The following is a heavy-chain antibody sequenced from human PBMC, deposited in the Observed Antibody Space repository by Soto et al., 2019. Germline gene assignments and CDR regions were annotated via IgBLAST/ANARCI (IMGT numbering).Heavy chain of an antibody. D-gene: IGHD3-22*01. CDR2: ISYDGSNK. CDR1: GFTFSSYG. CDR3: AKDPKEIYYYDSSGIEYYYYYGMDV. V-gene: IGHV3-30*18. Sequence: LRLSCAASGFTFSSYGMHWVRQAPGKGLEWVAVISYDGSNKYYADSVKGRFTISRDNSKNTLYLQMNSLRAEDTAVYYCAKDPKEIYYYDSSGIEYYYYYGMDVWGQGTTVTVSS. J-gene: IGHJ6*02.